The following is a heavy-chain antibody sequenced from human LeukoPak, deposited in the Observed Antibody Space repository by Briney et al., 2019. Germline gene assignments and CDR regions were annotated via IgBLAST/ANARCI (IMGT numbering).Heavy chain of an antibody. Sequence: SETLSLTCAVYGGSFSGYYCSWIRQPPGKGLEWIGEINHSGSTNYNPSLKSRVIISVDRSKNQFSLKLSSVTAADTAVYYCARTYGSGPAEYFQHWGQGTLVTVSS. CDR3: ARTYGSGPAEYFQH. V-gene: IGHV4-34*01. CDR1: GGSFSGYY. CDR2: INHSGST. D-gene: IGHD3-10*01. J-gene: IGHJ1*01.